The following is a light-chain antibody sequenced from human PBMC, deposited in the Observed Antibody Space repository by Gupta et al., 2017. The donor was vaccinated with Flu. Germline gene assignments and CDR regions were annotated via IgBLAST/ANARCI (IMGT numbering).Light chain of an antibody. CDR3: RQRDRWTPVS. CDR1: QSVGNN. Sequence: RGTLSCWVRQSVGNNLAWCQQRPGQSPRLLIYDASSRAAGVVARLSGGGSGTDFTIPRSSLEPDDFAVYYCRQRDRWTPVSFGQGTKVEIK. J-gene: IGKJ1*01. CDR2: DAS. V-gene: IGKV3-11*01.